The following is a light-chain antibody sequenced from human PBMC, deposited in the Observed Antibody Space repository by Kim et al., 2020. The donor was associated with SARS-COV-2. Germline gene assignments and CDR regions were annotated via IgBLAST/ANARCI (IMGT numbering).Light chain of an antibody. V-gene: IGLV3-19*01. CDR2: GKN. CDR3: ESRDTNNKHLV. Sequence: SSELTQDPTMSVALGQTVRITCRGDSLRTYYATWYQQKSGQAPLLVIFGKNIRPSGIPDRFSGSNSDNTASLTITGAQAEDEADYYCESRDTNNKHLVFGGGTQLTVL. CDR1: SLRTYY. J-gene: IGLJ3*02.